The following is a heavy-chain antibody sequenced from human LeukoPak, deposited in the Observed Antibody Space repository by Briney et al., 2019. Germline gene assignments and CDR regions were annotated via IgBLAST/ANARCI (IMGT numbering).Heavy chain of an antibody. D-gene: IGHD3-10*01. CDR3: ARDTHYYGSGSPAFDI. CDR2: ISSSSSTI. V-gene: IGHV3-48*01. Sequence: GGSLRLSCAASGLTFSSYAMSWVRQAPGKGLEWVSYISSSSSTIYYADSVKGRFTISRDNAKNSLYLQMNSLRVEDTALYYCARDTHYYGSGSPAFDIWGQGTMVTVSS. CDR1: GLTFSSYA. J-gene: IGHJ3*02.